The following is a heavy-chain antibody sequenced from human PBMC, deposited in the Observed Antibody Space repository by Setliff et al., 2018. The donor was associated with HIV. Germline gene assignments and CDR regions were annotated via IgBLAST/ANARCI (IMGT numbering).Heavy chain of an antibody. V-gene: IGHV4-38-2*01. CDR1: GYSISSGCY. CDR2: MYHTGST. J-gene: IGHJ4*02. D-gene: IGHD4-17*01. CDR3: AKGAGFYGDYTFDY. Sequence: SETLSLTCAVSGYSISSGCYWGWIRQPPGKGLEWIGSMYHTGSTYYSPSLNSRLTISVDTSKNQFSLKVTSVTSADTAVYYCAKGAGFYGDYTFDYWGQGNLVTVSS.